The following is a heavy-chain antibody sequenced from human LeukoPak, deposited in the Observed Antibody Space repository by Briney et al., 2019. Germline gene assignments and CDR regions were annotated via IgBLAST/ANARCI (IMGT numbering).Heavy chain of an antibody. CDR2: ISSSGSTI. J-gene: IGHJ6*02. CDR1: GFTFSSYE. CDR3: AIPDCTTTTCYFTGHGMDV. D-gene: IGHD2-2*01. Sequence: GGSLRLSCAASGFTFSSYEMNWVRQAPGKGLEWVSYISSSGSTIYYADSVKGRFTISRDNAKNSLYLQMNSLRAEDTALYYCAIPDCTTTTCYFTGHGMDVWGQGTTVTVSS. V-gene: IGHV3-48*03.